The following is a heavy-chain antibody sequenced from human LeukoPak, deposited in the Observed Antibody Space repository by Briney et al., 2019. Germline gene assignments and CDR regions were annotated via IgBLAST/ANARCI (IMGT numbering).Heavy chain of an antibody. Sequence: SETLYLTCAVSGASVSSNYWSWIRQSAGERLEWIGRISFSDGTNYSPSLKSRVSMSLDASKNQFSLKLTSVTAADTAVYYCARIRRHNYDWYADDSWGQGALVTVSS. CDR2: ISFSDGT. V-gene: IGHV4-4*07. CDR3: ARIRRHNYDWYADDS. J-gene: IGHJ4*02. D-gene: IGHD3-9*01. CDR1: GASVSSNY.